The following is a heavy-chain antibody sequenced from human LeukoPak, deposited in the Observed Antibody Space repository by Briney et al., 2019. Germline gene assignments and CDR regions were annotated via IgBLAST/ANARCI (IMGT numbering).Heavy chain of an antibody. D-gene: IGHD1-1*01. Sequence: GGSLRLSCAASGFTFSTYWMHWVRQAPGKGLVWVSHIKSDGSSTNYADSVKGRFTISRDNAKNTLYLQMNSLRAEDTAVYYFARRRNDGSNWFDPWGQGTLVTVSS. CDR1: GFTFSTYW. J-gene: IGHJ5*02. CDR2: IKSDGSST. V-gene: IGHV3-74*01. CDR3: ARRRNDGSNWFDP.